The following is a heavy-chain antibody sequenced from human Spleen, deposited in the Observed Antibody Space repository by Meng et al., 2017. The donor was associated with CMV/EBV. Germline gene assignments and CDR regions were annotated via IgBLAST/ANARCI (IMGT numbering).Heavy chain of an antibody. CDR1: GFTVSSNY. CDR2: IYSGGST. J-gene: IGHJ6*02. D-gene: IGHD3-3*01. CDR3: ARARKGSWSGYYMYGMDV. Sequence: GESLKISCAASGFTVSSNYMSWVRQAPGKGLEWVSVIYSGGSTNYADSLKGRFTVSRDNSKNMVFLQMNNVRVEDTAIYYCARARKGSWSGYYMYGMDVWGQGTTVTVSS. V-gene: IGHV3-53*01.